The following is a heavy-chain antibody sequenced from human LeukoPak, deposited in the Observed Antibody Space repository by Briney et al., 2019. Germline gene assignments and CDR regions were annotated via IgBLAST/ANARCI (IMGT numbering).Heavy chain of an antibody. CDR2: ISGSGGST. J-gene: IGHJ3*02. Sequence: GGSLRLSCAASGFTFSSYGMSWVRQAPGKGLEWVSAISGSGGSTYYADSVKGRFTISRDNSKNTLYLQMNSLRAEDTAVYYCAKEGRGYYDSSGYPDAFDIWGQGTMVTVSS. CDR1: GFTFSSYG. CDR3: AKEGRGYYDSSGYPDAFDI. V-gene: IGHV3-23*01. D-gene: IGHD3-22*01.